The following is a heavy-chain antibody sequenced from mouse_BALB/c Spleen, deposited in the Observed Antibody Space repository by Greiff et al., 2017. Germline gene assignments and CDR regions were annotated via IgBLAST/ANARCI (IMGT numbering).Heavy chain of an antibody. D-gene: IGHD4-1*01. V-gene: IGHV7-3*02. CDR1: GFTFTDYY. CDR3: ARLTGPFDY. Sequence: EVQLQESGGGLVQSGGSLRLSCATSGFTFTDYYMSWVRQPPGKALEWLGFIRNKANGYTTEYSASVKGRFTISRDNSQSILYLQMNTLRAEDSATYYCARLTGPFDYWGQGTTLTVSS. J-gene: IGHJ2*01. CDR2: IRNKANGYTT.